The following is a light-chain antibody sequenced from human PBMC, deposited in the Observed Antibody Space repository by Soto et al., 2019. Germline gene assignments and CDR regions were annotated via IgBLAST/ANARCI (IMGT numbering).Light chain of an antibody. V-gene: IGKV1-39*01. CDR2: AAS. CDR1: QSFLKY. J-gene: IGKJ1*01. CDR3: QHSYTTPPWT. Sequence: DIQMTQSPSSVSASVGDRITITCRASQSFLKYLNWYQQKPGKAPNLLISAASTLHSGVASRFSGSGSGTDFTITISSLQPEDFATYYCQHSYTTPPWTFGQGTKVEIK.